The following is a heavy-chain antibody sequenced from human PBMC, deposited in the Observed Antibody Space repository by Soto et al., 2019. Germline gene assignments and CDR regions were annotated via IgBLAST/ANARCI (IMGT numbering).Heavy chain of an antibody. CDR2: FDPEDGET. V-gene: IGHV1-24*01. J-gene: IGHJ3*02. CDR1: GYTLTELS. D-gene: IGHD3-3*01. CDR3: ATTLGLEWFRDAFDI. Sequence: ASVKVSCKASGYTLTELSMHWVRQAPGKGLEWMGGFDPEDGETIYAQKFQGRVTMTEDTSTDTAYMELSSLRSEDTAVYYCATTLGLEWFRDAFDIWGQGTMVTVSS.